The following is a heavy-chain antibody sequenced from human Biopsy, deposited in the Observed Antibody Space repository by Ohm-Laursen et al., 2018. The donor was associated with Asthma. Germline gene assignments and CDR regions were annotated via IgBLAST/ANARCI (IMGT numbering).Heavy chain of an antibody. V-gene: IGHV3-23*01. CDR3: AKAERDFDWYWFAP. J-gene: IGHJ5*02. Sequence: GSLRLSCTASGFTFSSYAMSWVRQAPGKGLEWVSAISGSGGSTYYADSVKGRFTISRDNSKNTLYLQMNSLRAEDTAVYYCAKAERDFDWYWFAPWGQGTLVTVSS. D-gene: IGHD3-9*01. CDR1: GFTFSSYA. CDR2: ISGSGGST.